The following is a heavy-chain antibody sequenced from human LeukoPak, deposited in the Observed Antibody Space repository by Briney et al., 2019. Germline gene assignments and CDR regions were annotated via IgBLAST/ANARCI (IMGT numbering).Heavy chain of an antibody. CDR1: GFIFPNAK. CDR3: ARYAGEWFGELLYAFDI. J-gene: IGHJ3*02. Sequence: GGSLRLSCAASGFIFPNAKMNWVRQAPGKGLEWVSYISSSGSTIYYADSVKGRFTISRDNAKNSLYLQMNSLRAEDTAVYYCARYAGEWFGELLYAFDIWGQGTMVTVSS. D-gene: IGHD3-10*01. V-gene: IGHV3-48*03. CDR2: ISSSGSTI.